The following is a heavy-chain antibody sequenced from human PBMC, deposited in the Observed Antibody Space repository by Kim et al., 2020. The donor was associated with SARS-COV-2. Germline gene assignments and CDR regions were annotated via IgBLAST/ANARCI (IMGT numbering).Heavy chain of an antibody. Sequence: SETLSLTCTVSGGSISSSSYYWGWIRQPPGKGLEWIGSIYYSGSTYYNPSLKSRVTISVDTSKNQFSLKLSSVTAADTAVYYCASQPIYYDILTGLEKGHYYYYGMDVWGQGTTVTVSS. D-gene: IGHD3-9*01. CDR3: ASQPIYYDILTGLEKGHYYYYGMDV. CDR1: GGSISSSSYY. V-gene: IGHV4-39*01. J-gene: IGHJ6*02. CDR2: IYYSGST.